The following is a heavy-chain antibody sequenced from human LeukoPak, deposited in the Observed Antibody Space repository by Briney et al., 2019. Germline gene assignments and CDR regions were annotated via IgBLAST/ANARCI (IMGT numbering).Heavy chain of an antibody. CDR1: GGSVSSGSYY. CDR2: IYYSGST. CDR3: ARHTYYYYGMDV. V-gene: IGHV4-61*01. J-gene: IGHJ6*02. Sequence: PSETLSLTCTVSGGSVSSGSYYWSWIRQPPGKGLEWIGYIYYSGSTNYNPSLKSRVTISVDTSKNQSSLKLSSVTAADTAVYYCARHTYYYYGMDVWGQGTTVTVSS.